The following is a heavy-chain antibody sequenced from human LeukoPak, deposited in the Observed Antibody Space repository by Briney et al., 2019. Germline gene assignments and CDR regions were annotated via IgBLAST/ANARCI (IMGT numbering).Heavy chain of an antibody. CDR1: GFTFSSYE. V-gene: IGHV3-48*03. CDR3: ARLSDALDY. J-gene: IGHJ4*02. CDR2: IGSSGATI. Sequence: GGSLRLSCAASGFTFSSYEMNWVRQAPGKGLERVSFIGSSGATIYYADSVKGRFTISRDNAKNSLYLQMNSLRAEDTAVYYCARLSDALDYWGQGTLVTVSS. D-gene: IGHD2-21*02.